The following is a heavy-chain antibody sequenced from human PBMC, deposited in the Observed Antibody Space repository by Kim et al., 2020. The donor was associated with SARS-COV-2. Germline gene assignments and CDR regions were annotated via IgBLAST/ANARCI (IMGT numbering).Heavy chain of an antibody. CDR2: LYYSGST. CDR3: GEGKIECSGGGCNEHSYYAMDV. D-gene: IGHD2-15*01. V-gene: IGHV4-39*07. Sequence: SETLSLTCTVSGGSISSSSYYWGWIRQPPGKGLEWIGSLYYSGSTYYNLSLRSRVTISIDTSKNQFSLKLSSVTAADTAVYYCGEGKIECSGGGCNEHSYYAMDVWGQGSTVTVSS. J-gene: IGHJ6*02. CDR1: GGSISSSSYY.